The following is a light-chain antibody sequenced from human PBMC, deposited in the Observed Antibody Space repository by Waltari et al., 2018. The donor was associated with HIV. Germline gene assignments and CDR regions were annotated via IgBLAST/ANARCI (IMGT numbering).Light chain of an antibody. Sequence: QSALTQPASVSGSPGQSITMSCTGTTSDIGGYNLVSWYQQHPGKAPKVIIYEVSNRPSGVSTRFSGSKSGNTASLTISGLQAEDEADYYCSSYSTAANVVFGEGTKLTV. CDR3: SSYSTAANVV. V-gene: IGLV2-14*01. J-gene: IGLJ2*01. CDR1: TSDIGGYNL. CDR2: EVS.